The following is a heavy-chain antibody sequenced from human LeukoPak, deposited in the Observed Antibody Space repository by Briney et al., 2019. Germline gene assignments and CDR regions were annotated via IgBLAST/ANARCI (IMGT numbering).Heavy chain of an antibody. Sequence: PGGSLRLSCAASGFTVSSNYMSWVRQAPGKGLDWVSAISGSGGSTYYADSVKGRFTISRDNSKNTLYLQMNSLRAEDTAVYYCAKAGYYDSSGYFYWGQGTLVTVSS. V-gene: IGHV3-23*01. CDR1: GFTVSSNY. CDR2: ISGSGGST. D-gene: IGHD3-22*01. J-gene: IGHJ4*02. CDR3: AKAGYYDSSGYFY.